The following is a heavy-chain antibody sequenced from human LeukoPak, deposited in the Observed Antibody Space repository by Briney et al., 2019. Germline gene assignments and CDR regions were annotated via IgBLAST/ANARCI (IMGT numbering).Heavy chain of an antibody. V-gene: IGHV4-39*07. CDR1: GGSISSGDYY. Sequence: PSETLSLTCTVSGGSISSGDYYWSWIRQPPGKGLEWIGEINHSGSTNYNPSLKSRVTISVDTSKNRFSLKLSSVTAADTAVYYCARIKGYSSSGRAWRNNPRRKQRTDGDAFDIWGQGTMVTVSS. CDR3: ARIKGYSSSGRAWRNNPRRKQRTDGDAFDI. J-gene: IGHJ3*02. D-gene: IGHD6-13*01. CDR2: INHSGST.